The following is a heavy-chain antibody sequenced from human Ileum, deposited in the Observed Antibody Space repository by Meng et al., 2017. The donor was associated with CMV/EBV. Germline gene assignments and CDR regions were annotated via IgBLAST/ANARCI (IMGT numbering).Heavy chain of an antibody. J-gene: IGHJ4*02. CDR3: AKVMRAGRTAFDS. Sequence: AASGFVFDHYPMTWVRLPPGKGLQWVAATSGNGASKYYADSVKGRFTISKDFSNNIVYLEMNSLTADDTAIYYCAKVMRAGRTAFDSWGQGTLVTVSS. CDR1: GFVFDHYP. CDR2: TSGNGASK. D-gene: IGHD1-14*01. V-gene: IGHV3-23*01.